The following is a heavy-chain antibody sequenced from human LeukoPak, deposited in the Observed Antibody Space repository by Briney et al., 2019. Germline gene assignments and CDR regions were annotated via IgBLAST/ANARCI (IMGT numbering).Heavy chain of an antibody. CDR3: VREGYSSDPDAFDI. CDR1: GFTFSSYG. Sequence: PGGSLRLSCAASGFTFSSYGMHWVRQAPGKGLEWVAVISYDGSNKYYADSVKGRFTISRDNSKNTLYLQMNSLRAEDTAVYYCVREGYSSDPDAFDIWGQGTMVTVSS. D-gene: IGHD6-19*01. V-gene: IGHV3-30*03. J-gene: IGHJ3*02. CDR2: ISYDGSNK.